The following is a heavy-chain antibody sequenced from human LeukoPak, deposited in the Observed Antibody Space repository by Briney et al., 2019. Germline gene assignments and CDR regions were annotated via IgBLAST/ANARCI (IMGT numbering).Heavy chain of an antibody. CDR1: GYTFTGYY. D-gene: IGHD3-10*01. Sequence: VASVKVSCKASGYTFTGYYMHWVRQAPGQGLEWMGWVNPNSGGTNYAQKFQGRVTMTRDTSISTAYMELSRLRSDDTAVYYCARAGYYYGSGSYPAGYFDYWGQGTLVTVSS. J-gene: IGHJ4*02. CDR3: ARAGYYYGSGSYPAGYFDY. V-gene: IGHV1-2*02. CDR2: VNPNSGGT.